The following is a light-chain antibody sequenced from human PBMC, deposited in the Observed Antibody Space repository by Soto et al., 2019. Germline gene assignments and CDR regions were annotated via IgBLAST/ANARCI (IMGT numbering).Light chain of an antibody. CDR1: QSISHY. V-gene: IGKV3-11*01. CDR2: DAA. Sequence: EMVLTQSPATLSLSPGEGATLSCRASQSISHYLAGYQQKPGQAPRLLSYDAANRATGIPARFSGSGSGTDFTLTIRSLEPADLAVYACQHRKIQFLTSGGGTQVDVK. J-gene: IGKJ4*01. CDR3: QHRKIQFLT.